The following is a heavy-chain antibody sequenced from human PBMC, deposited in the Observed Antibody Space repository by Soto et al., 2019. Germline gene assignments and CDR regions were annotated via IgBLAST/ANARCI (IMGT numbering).Heavy chain of an antibody. CDR3: ARLFTDAGLWDYFDY. CDR2: IYPSDSDT. CDR1: GYDFSTHW. Sequence: PGESLKISCKASGYDFSTHWIGWVRHMPGKGLQWMAIIYPSDSDTKYSPSFQGHVTISVDKSISTAYLQWSGLQASDSAKYYCARLFTDAGLWDYFDYWGPGTLVTVSS. J-gene: IGHJ4*02. V-gene: IGHV5-51*01. D-gene: IGHD3-16*01.